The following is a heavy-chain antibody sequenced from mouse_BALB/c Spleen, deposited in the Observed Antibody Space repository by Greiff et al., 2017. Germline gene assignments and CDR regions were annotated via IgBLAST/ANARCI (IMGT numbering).Heavy chain of an antibody. CDR3: ARANLFAY. D-gene: IGHD5-1*01. CDR2: INPSTGYT. Sequence: VQVVESGAELAKPGASVKMSCKASGYTFTSYWMHWVKQRPGQGLEWIGYINPSTGYTEYNQKFKDKATLTADKSSSTAYMQLSSLTSEDSAVYYCARANLFAYWGQGTLVTVSA. CDR1: GYTFTSYW. V-gene: IGHV1-7*01. J-gene: IGHJ3*01.